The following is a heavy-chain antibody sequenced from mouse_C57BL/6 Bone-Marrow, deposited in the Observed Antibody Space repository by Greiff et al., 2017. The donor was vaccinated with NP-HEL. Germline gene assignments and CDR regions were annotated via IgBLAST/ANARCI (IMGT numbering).Heavy chain of an antibody. Sequence: DVKLVESGGGLVKPGGSLKLSCAASGFTFSSYTMSWVRQTPEKRLEWVATISGGGGNTYYPDSVKGRFTISRDNAKNTLYLQMSSLRSEDTALYYCARHGDYYGDFDYWGQGTTLTVSS. CDR2: ISGGGGNT. CDR3: ARHGDYYGDFDY. J-gene: IGHJ2*01. D-gene: IGHD2-13*01. CDR1: GFTFSSYT. V-gene: IGHV5-9*01.